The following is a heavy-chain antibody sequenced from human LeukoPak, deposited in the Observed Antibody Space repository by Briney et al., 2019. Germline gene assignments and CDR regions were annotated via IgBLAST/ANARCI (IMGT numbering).Heavy chain of an antibody. CDR1: GFTFGDFG. V-gene: IGHV3-20*01. CDR3: ERGMGHLVRRY. J-gene: IGHJ4*02. D-gene: IGHD3-10*01. Sequence: GGSLRHSCAASGFTFGDFGRSWLRQAPGKGREWVSGINWNGDNTGYVDSVKGRITVSRDNAETSLYLHMSSWRAEDTSICHCERGMGHLVRRYCGEGALGTLSS. CDR2: INWNGDNT.